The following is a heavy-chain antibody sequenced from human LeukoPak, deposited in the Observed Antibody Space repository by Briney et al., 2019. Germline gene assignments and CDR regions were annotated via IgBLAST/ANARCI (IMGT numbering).Heavy chain of an antibody. CDR3: ARTRELLRDYYCYYMDV. CDR2: TNSDGSIT. CDR1: GLTFSGHW. V-gene: IGHV3-74*01. Sequence: GGSLRLSCAVSGLTFSGHWMFWVRQAPGKGLEWVSSTNSDGSITGYTDSVKGRFTVSRDNAKNSLYLQMNSLRAEDTALYYCARTRELLRDYYCYYMDVWGKGTTVTVSS. J-gene: IGHJ6*03. D-gene: IGHD1-26*01.